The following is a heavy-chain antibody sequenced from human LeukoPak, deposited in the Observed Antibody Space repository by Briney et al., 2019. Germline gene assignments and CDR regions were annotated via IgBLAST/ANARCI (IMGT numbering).Heavy chain of an antibody. CDR1: GSFFSGYS. CDR3: ARDASNWSAFDS. CDR2: INPNSGVT. Sequence: GASVKVSCKASGSFFSGYSMHWVRPAPGQGLEWLGRINPNSGVTYYEQKFQGRGTMTSDTSITTAYMELSSLTSDDTATYYCARDASNWSAFDSWGQGTLVSVSS. V-gene: IGHV1-2*06. J-gene: IGHJ5*01. D-gene: IGHD1-20*01.